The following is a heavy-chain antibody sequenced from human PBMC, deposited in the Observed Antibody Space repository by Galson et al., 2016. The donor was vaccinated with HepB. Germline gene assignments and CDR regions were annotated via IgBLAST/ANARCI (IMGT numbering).Heavy chain of an antibody. CDR2: IYHSGSA. V-gene: IGHV4-39*01. CDR3: ASEKNVLRFLEWSYYFDY. D-gene: IGHD3-3*01. Sequence: SETLSLTCTVSGGSIKSSLYYWGWIRQPPGKGLEWIGSIYHSGSAYYNPSLKSRVTISVDTSKNQFSLKLTSVTAADTAVYYCASEKNVLRFLEWSYYFDYWGQGTLVTVSS. J-gene: IGHJ4*02. CDR1: GGSIKSSLYY.